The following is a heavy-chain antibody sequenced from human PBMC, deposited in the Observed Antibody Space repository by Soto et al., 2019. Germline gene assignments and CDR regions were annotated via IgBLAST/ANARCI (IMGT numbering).Heavy chain of an antibody. CDR2: ISSSSSYI. CDR1: GFTFSSYS. V-gene: IGHV3-21*01. Sequence: GGSLRLSCAASGFTFSSYSMNWVRQAPGKGLEWVSSISSSSSYIYYADSVKGRFTISRDNAKNSLYLQMNSLRAEDTAVYYCARYRELGYYYGMDVWGQGTTVTVS. D-gene: IGHD1-26*01. J-gene: IGHJ6*02. CDR3: ARYRELGYYYGMDV.